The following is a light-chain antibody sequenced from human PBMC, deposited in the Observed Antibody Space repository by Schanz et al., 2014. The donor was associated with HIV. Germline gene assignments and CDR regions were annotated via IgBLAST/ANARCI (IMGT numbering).Light chain of an antibody. Sequence: NFMLTQPHSVSESPGKTVTISCTRSSGSFATYFVQWYQQRPGSAPITLIYESDQRHSGVPARFSASIDSSSNSATLSISGLEAEDEADYYCQSYDSPNPGIFGGGTKLTVL. J-gene: IGLJ2*01. CDR2: ESD. V-gene: IGLV6-57*04. CDR1: SGSFATYF. CDR3: QSYDSPNPGI.